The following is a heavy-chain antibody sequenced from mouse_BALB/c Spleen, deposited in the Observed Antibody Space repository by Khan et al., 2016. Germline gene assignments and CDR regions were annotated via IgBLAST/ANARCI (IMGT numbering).Heavy chain of an antibody. CDR2: IDPANGNT. CDR1: GFNIKDTY. D-gene: IGHD2-4*01. V-gene: IGHV14-3*02. CDR3: ARSPYDYDVVLAY. J-gene: IGHJ3*01. Sequence: EVKLEESGAELVKPGASVKLSCTASGFNIKDTYMHWVKQRPEQGLEWIGRIDPANGNTKYDPKFQGKATLTADTSSNTAYMQLSSLTSEDTAVYYCARSPYDYDVVLAYWGQGTLVTVSA.